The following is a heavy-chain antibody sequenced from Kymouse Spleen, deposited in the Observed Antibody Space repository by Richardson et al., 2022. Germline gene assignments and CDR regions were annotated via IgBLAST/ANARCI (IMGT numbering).Heavy chain of an antibody. D-gene: IGHD1-7*01. J-gene: IGHJ6*02. CDR1: GFTFSNAW. Sequence: EVQLVESGGGLVKPGGSLRLSCAASGFTFSNAWMSWVRQAPGKGLEWVGRIKSKTDGGTTDYAAPVKGRFTISRDDSKNTLYLQMNSLKTEDTAVYYCTTLTGTTEDYYYYGMDVWGQGTTVTVSS. CDR3: TTLTGTTEDYYYYGMDV. V-gene: IGHV3-15*01. CDR2: IKSKTDGGTT.